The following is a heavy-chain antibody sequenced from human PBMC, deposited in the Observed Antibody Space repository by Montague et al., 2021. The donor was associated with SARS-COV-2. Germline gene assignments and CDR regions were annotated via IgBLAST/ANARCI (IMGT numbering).Heavy chain of an antibody. CDR2: ISHGGAT. CDR1: GGPLSGYF. CDR3: ARVPAFHDVLAGHDSELDV. D-gene: IGHD3-9*01. Sequence: SETLSLTCGVSGGPLSGYFWSWIRQTPGKGLEWIGEISHGGATKYNPTLKSRATVSVDTSRNQFSLKLNSVTAADTGVYYCARVPAFHDVLAGHDSELDVWGRGTMVIVSS. V-gene: IGHV4-34*01. J-gene: IGHJ3*01.